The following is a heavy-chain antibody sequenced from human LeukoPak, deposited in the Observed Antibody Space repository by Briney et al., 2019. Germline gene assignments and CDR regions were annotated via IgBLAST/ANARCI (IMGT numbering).Heavy chain of an antibody. D-gene: IGHD5-18*01. CDR3: AHRPGRIQLWSSFDS. CDR2: IYWNDDK. J-gene: IGHJ4*02. V-gene: IGHV2-5*01. CDR1: GFSLTTRGVG. Sequence: SGPTLVKPTQTLTLTCTFSGFSLTTRGVGVGWIRQPPGKALEWLALIYWNDDKRYSPSLRSRLTITRDTSKNQVVLRMTNMDPVDTATYYCAHRPGRIQLWSSFDSRGQGTLVAVSS.